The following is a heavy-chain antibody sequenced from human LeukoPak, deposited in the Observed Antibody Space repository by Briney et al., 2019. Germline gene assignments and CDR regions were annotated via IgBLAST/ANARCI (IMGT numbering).Heavy chain of an antibody. Sequence: GESLQISCKGFGYSFTNYWIAWVRQMPGKGLEWMGIIYPGDSDTRYGPSFQGQVTISVDKSISTAYLQWSSLKASDTAMYYCARPQDVTYGDYGWFDPWGQGTLVTVSS. V-gene: IGHV5-51*01. CDR2: IYPGDSDT. J-gene: IGHJ5*02. CDR1: GYSFTNYW. D-gene: IGHD4-17*01. CDR3: ARPQDVTYGDYGWFDP.